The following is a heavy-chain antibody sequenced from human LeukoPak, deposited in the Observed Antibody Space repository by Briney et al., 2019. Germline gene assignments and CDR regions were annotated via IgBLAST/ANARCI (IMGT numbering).Heavy chain of an antibody. CDR2: IYYTGST. J-gene: IGHJ6*03. V-gene: IGHV4-39*02. CDR1: GGSISSSNYY. CDR3: ARESPTPLNNYYYYFYMDV. Sequence: SETLSLTCTVSGGSISSSNYYWGWIRQPPGKGLEWIGNIYYTGSTYYNPSLKSRVTISVDTSKNQFSLKVSSVTAADTAVYYCARESPTPLNNYYYYFYMDVWGKGTTVTVSS.